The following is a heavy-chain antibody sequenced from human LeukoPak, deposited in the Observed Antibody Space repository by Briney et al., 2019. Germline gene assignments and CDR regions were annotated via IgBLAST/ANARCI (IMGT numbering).Heavy chain of an antibody. CDR2: IYYSRST. CDR1: GGSISSYY. J-gene: IGHJ4*02. Sequence: PSETLSLTCTVSGGSISSYYWSWIRQPPGKGLEWIGYIYYSRSTNYNPSLKSRVTISVDTSKNQFSLKLSSVTAADTAVYYCARSWREYYDILTGYSNLHFDYWGQGTLVTVSS. CDR3: ARSWREYYDILTGYSNLHFDY. V-gene: IGHV4-59*01. D-gene: IGHD3-9*01.